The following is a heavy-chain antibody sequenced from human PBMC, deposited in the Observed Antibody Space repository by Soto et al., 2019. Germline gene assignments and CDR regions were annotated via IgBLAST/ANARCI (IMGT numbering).Heavy chain of an antibody. J-gene: IGHJ6*02. CDR3: ARDTLLYCSGGSCDGMDV. D-gene: IGHD2-15*01. CDR2: ISYDGSNK. CDR1: GFTFSSYA. Sequence: PGGSLRLSCAASGFTFSSYAMHWVRQAPGKGLEWVAVISYDGSNKYYADSVKGRFIISRDNSKNTLYLQMNSLRAEDTAVYYCARDTLLYCSGGSCDGMDVWGQGTTVTVSS. V-gene: IGHV3-30-3*01.